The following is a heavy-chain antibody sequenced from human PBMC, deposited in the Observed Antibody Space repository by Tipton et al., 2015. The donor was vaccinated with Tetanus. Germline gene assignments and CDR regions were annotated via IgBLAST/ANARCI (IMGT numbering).Heavy chain of an antibody. J-gene: IGHJ4*02. CDR3: ARSKLLWFGESLSGFDS. D-gene: IGHD3-10*01. V-gene: IGHV4-61*08. Sequence: TLSLTCTVSGASVRAGDYSWNWIRQPPGKGLEWIGYVYYTGSTDYNPSLKSRVTISVDTSKSQFSLRLTSVTAADTAVYYCARSKLLWFGESLSGFDSWGQGTLVTVSA. CDR2: VYYTGST. CDR1: GASVRAGDYS.